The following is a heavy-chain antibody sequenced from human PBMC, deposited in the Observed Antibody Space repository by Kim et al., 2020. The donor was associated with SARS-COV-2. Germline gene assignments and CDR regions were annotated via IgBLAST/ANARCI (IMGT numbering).Heavy chain of an antibody. Sequence: GGSLRLSCAASGFTFSSYEMNWVRQAPGKGLEWVSYISSSGSTIYYADSVKGRFTISRDNAKNSLYLQMNSLRAEDTAVYYCARGARGVIFDYWGQGTLVTVSS. CDR1: GFTFSSYE. D-gene: IGHD3-10*01. V-gene: IGHV3-48*03. J-gene: IGHJ4*02. CDR2: ISSSGSTI. CDR3: ARGARGVIFDY.